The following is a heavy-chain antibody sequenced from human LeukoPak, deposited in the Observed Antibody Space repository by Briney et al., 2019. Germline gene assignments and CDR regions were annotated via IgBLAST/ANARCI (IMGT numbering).Heavy chain of an antibody. V-gene: IGHV3-11*04. J-gene: IGHJ1*01. D-gene: IGHD5-18*01. CDR2: ISSSGSTI. CDR1: GFTFSDYY. CDR3: ARAPRGYSYGKGYFQH. Sequence: GGSLRLSCAASGFTFSDYYMSWIRQAPGKGLEWVSYISSSGSTIYYADSVKGRFTISRDNSKNTLYLQMNSLRAEGTAVYYCARAPRGYSYGKGYFQHWGQGTLVTVSS.